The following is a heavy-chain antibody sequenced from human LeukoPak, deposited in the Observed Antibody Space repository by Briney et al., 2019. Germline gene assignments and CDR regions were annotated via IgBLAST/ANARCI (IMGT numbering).Heavy chain of an antibody. CDR1: GYSFTSYW. CDR3: ARHGGYCSTTSCSHNWFDP. Sequence: GESLKISCKGSGYSFTSYWIGWVRQMPGKGLEWMGIIYPGDSDTSYSPSFQGQVTISADKSISTAYLQWSSLKASDTAMYYCARHGGYCSTTSCSHNWFDPWGQGTLVTVSS. CDR2: IYPGDSDT. D-gene: IGHD2-2*01. V-gene: IGHV5-51*01. J-gene: IGHJ5*02.